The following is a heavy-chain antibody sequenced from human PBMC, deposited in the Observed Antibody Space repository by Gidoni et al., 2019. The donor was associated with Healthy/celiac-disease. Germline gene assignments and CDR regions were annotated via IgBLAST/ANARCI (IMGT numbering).Heavy chain of an antibody. V-gene: IGHV4-34*01. CDR3: ARGGLNDNWFDP. D-gene: IGHD5-12*01. CDR2: INHSGST. Sequence: QVQLQQWGAGLLKPSETLSLTCAVYGGSFSGYYWSWIRQPPGKGLEWIGEINHSGSTNYNPSLKSRVTISVDTSKNQFSLKLSSVTAADTAVYYCARGGLNDNWFDPWGQGTLVTVSS. J-gene: IGHJ5*02. CDR1: GGSFSGYY.